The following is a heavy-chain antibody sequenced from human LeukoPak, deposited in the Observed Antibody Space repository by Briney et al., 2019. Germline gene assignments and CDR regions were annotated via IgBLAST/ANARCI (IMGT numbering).Heavy chain of an antibody. CDR2: IYDSGST. CDR1: GGSISSYY. V-gene: IGHV4-59*01. D-gene: IGHD3-10*01. J-gene: IGHJ4*02. CDR3: ARDYVYGSGSYYNRGFDY. Sequence: PSETLSLTCTVSGGSISSYYWSWIRQPPGKGLEWIGYIYDSGSTNYNPSLKSRVTMSVDTSKNQFSLKLSSVTAADTAVYYCARDYVYGSGSYYNRGFDYWGQGTLVTVSS.